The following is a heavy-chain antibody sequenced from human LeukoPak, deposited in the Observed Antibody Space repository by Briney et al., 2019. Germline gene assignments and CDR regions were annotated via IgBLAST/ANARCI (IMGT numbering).Heavy chain of an antibody. D-gene: IGHD3-3*01. Sequence: ASVKVSCKASGYTFTSYYMHWVRQAPGQGLEWMGIINPSGGSTSYAQKFQGRVTMTRDTSTSTVYMELSSLRSEDTAVYYCARDPLYYDFWSGWDYWGQGTLVTVSS. CDR2: INPSGGST. CDR1: GYTFTSYY. J-gene: IGHJ4*02. V-gene: IGHV1-46*01. CDR3: ARDPLYYDFWSGWDY.